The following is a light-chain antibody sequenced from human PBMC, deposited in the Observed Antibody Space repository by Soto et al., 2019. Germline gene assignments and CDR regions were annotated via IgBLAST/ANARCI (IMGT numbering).Light chain of an antibody. CDR1: QSVSGSH. CDR3: QQYGSSPPWT. J-gene: IGKJ1*01. CDR2: GAS. V-gene: IGKV3-20*01. Sequence: EIVLTQSPGTLSLSPGERATLSCRASQSVSGSHLAWFQQKPGQAPRLLIYGASSRATVVPDRFSGSGSGTDFTLTISRLEPEDFAVYYCQQYGSSPPWTFGQGTKVEIK.